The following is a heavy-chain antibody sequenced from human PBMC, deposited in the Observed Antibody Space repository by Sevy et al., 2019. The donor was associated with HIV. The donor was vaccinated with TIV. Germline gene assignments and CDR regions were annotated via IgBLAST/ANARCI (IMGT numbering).Heavy chain of an antibody. CDR1: GFTFSSYA. J-gene: IGHJ5*01. CDR2: ISGSGGSGDKA. D-gene: IGHD3-22*01. CDR3: ARKHDSSGYFDY. V-gene: IGHV3-23*01. Sequence: GGCLRLSCAASGFTFSSYAMNWVRQAPGKGLEWVSGISGSGGSGDKANYADSVKGRFTISRDDSKNSLYLQLNSLRADDTAIYYCARKHDSSGYFDYWGHGTLVTVSS.